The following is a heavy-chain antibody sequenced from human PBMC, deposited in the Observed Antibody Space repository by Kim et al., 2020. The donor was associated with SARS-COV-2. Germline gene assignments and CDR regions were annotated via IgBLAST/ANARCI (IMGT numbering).Heavy chain of an antibody. Sequence: SETLSLTCTVSGGSISSGDYYWSWIRQPPGKGLEWIGYIYYSGSTYYNPSLKSRVTISVDTSKNQFSLKLSSVTAADTAVYYCARGANSIYFDYWGQGTLVTVSS. J-gene: IGHJ4*02. CDR2: IYYSGST. V-gene: IGHV4-30-4*01. CDR3: ARGANSIYFDY. D-gene: IGHD3-3*02. CDR1: GGSISSGDYY.